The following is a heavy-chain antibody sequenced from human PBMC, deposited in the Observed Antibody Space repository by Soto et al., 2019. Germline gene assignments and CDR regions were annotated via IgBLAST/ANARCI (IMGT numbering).Heavy chain of an antibody. CDR3: ARGIKYGAYSRWFDP. D-gene: IGHD4-17*01. V-gene: IGHV1-8*01. J-gene: IGHJ5*02. CDR1: GYTFTSYD. CDR2: MNPNSGNT. Sequence: QVQLVQSGAEVKKPGASVKVSCKASGYTFTSYDINWVRQATGQGLEYLGWMNPNSGNTAYVQKFQGRVTMTWDTYRTTAYMELSSLRSEDTAVYFCARGIKYGAYSRWFDPWGQGTLVTVSS.